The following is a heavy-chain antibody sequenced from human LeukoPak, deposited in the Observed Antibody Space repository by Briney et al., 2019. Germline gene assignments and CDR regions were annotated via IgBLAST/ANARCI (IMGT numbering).Heavy chain of an antibody. V-gene: IGHV3-30*02. CDR2: IRSDGSVK. D-gene: IGHD6-13*01. Sequence: GGSLRLSCAASGFTFSGYGIHWVRQAPGKGLEWVAFIRSDGSVKYYADSVRGRFTISRDNSKNTLYLQINSLRAEDTAVYYCAKDEAAAGVDFDYWGQGTLVTIYS. CDR3: AKDEAAAGVDFDY. J-gene: IGHJ4*02. CDR1: GFTFSGYG.